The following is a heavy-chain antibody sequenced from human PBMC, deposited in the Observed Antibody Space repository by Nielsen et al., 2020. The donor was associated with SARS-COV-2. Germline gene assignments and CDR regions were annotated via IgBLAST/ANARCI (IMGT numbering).Heavy chain of an antibody. D-gene: IGHD3-10*01. Sequence: ASVKVSCKASGYTFTGYYMHWVRQAHGQGLEWMGWINPNSGGTNYAQKFQGRVTMTRDTSISTAYMELSRLRSDDTAVYYCARPKDYYGSGSYTDYYYYYGMDVWGQGTTVTVSS. CDR2: INPNSGGT. CDR3: ARPKDYYGSGSYTDYYYYYGMDV. J-gene: IGHJ6*02. V-gene: IGHV1-2*02. CDR1: GYTFTGYY.